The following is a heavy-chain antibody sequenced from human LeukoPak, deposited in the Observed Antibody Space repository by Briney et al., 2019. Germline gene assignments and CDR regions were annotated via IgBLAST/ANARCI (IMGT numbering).Heavy chain of an antibody. D-gene: IGHD2-2*02. Sequence: PSETLSLTCTVSGGSISSSSYYWGWIRQPPGKGLEWIGSIYYSGSTYYNPSLKSRVTISVDTSKNQFSLKLSSVTAADTAVYYCARTPCSGTSCHNFDYWGQGTLVTVSS. CDR1: GGSISSSSYY. CDR3: ARTPCSGTSCHNFDY. V-gene: IGHV4-39*01. J-gene: IGHJ4*02. CDR2: IYYSGST.